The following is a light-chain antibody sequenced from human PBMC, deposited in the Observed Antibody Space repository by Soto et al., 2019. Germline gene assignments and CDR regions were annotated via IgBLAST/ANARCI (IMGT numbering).Light chain of an antibody. CDR1: SSNIGAGYD. CDR3: QSYDSSLSGYVV. CDR2: GNS. J-gene: IGLJ2*01. Sequence: QTVVTQPPSVSGAPGQRVTISCTGNSSNIGAGYDVHWYQQLPGTAPKLPIYGNSNRPSGVPDRFSGSKSGTSASLAITGLQAEDEADYYCQSYDSSLSGYVVFGGRTKLTVL. V-gene: IGLV1-40*01.